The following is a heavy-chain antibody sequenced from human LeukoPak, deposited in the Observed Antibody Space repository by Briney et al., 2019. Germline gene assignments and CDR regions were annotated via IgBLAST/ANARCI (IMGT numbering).Heavy chain of an antibody. V-gene: IGHV3-23*01. CDR2: ISGSGGST. D-gene: IGHD3-9*01. CDR1: GFTFSSYA. CDR3: ARRGSDILTGYYKRGMDV. Sequence: QTGGSLRLSCAASGFTFSSYAMSWVRQAPGKGLEWVSAISGSGGSTYYADSVKGRFTISRDNSKNTLYLQMNSLRAEDTAVYYCARRGSDILTGYYKRGMDVWGQGTTVTVSS. J-gene: IGHJ6*02.